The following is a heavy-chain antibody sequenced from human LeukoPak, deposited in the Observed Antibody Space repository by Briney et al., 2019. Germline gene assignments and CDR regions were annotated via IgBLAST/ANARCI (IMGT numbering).Heavy chain of an antibody. J-gene: IGHJ5*02. Sequence: PGGSLRLSCAASGFTFSSYAMSWVRQAPGKGLEWVSGINWNGGSTGYADSVKGRFTISRDNAKNSLYLQMNSLRAEDTALYYCARELNWNYAAGWFDPWGQGTLVTVSS. CDR2: INWNGGST. V-gene: IGHV3-20*04. CDR1: GFTFSSYA. CDR3: ARELNWNYAAGWFDP. D-gene: IGHD1-7*01.